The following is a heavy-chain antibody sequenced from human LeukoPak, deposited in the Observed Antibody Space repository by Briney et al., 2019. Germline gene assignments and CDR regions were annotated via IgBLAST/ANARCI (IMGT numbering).Heavy chain of an antibody. CDR2: ISSSGSTI. J-gene: IGHJ4*02. Sequence: GGSLRLSCAASGFTFSSYEMNWVRQAPGKGLEWVSYISSSGSTIYYADSVKGRFTISRDNAKNSLYLQMNSLRADDTAVYYCARRSGIAVAGAFDYWGQGTLVTVSS. D-gene: IGHD6-19*01. CDR1: GFTFSSYE. CDR3: ARRSGIAVAGAFDY. V-gene: IGHV3-48*03.